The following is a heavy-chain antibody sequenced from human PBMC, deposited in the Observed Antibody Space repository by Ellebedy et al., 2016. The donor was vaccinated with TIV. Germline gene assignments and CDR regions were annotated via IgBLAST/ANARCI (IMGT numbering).Heavy chain of an antibody. CDR3: ARAGGRHSTGSGFY. D-gene: IGHD2-2*01. CDR1: GFTFNTYS. J-gene: IGHJ4*02. V-gene: IGHV3-23*01. CDR2: ITESGGNT. Sequence: GESLKISCAASGFTFNTYSMNWVRQAPGKGLEWVSSITESGGNTYYADSVKGRFTISRDNSKDTLFLQMNSLRAEDTAIYFCARAGGRHSTGSGFYWGQGTRVTVST.